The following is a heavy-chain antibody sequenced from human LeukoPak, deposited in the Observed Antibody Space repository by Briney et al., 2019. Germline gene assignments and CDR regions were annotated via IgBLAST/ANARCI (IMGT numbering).Heavy chain of an antibody. J-gene: IGHJ4*02. CDR3: ARDRRGYLGWELDY. D-gene: IGHD3-10*01. V-gene: IGHV4-59*01. Sequence: SETLSLTCTVSGGSISSYYWCWIRQPPGKGLEWIGYIYYSGSTNYNPSLKSRVTISVDTSKNQFSLKLSSVTAADTAVYYCARDRRGYLGWELDYWGQGTWSPSPQ. CDR1: GGSISSYY. CDR2: IYYSGST.